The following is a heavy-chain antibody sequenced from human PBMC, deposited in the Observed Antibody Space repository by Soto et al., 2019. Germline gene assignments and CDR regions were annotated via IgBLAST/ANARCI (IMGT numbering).Heavy chain of an antibody. CDR2: IWYDGSNK. CDR1: GFTFSSYG. J-gene: IGHJ6*03. V-gene: IGHV3-33*01. D-gene: IGHD6-6*01. Sequence: GGSLRLSCAASGFTFSSYGMHWVRQAPGKGLEWVAVIWYDGSNKYYADSVKGRFTISRDNSKNTLYLQMNSLRAEDTAVYYCAREGLSSRGGVDYYYMDVWGKGTTVTVSS. CDR3: AREGLSSRGGVDYYYMDV.